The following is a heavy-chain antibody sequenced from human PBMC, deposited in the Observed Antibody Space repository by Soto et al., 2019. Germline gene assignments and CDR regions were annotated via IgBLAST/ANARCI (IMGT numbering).Heavy chain of an antibody. V-gene: IGHV3-33*08. CDR3: AREGSVAGTSLIDY. D-gene: IGHD6-19*01. CDR1: GFIFSDYA. Sequence: QVQLVESGGGVVQPGRSLRLSCAASGFIFSDYAIHWVRQAPGKGLEWVTVIWHDGSKTDYADSVKGRFSISRDNSENTLYLEMNNLRAEDTAVYYCAREGSVAGTSLIDYWGQGALVTVSS. CDR2: IWHDGSKT. J-gene: IGHJ4*02.